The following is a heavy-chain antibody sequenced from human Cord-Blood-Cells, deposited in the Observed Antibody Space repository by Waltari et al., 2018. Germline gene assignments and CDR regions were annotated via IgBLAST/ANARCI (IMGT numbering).Heavy chain of an antibody. Sequence: EVQLVESGGGLVQPGGSLRLSCAASGFTFSSYAMSWVRQAPGKVLEWVSAISGSGGSTYYADAVKGRFTISRDNSKNTLYLQMNSLRAEDTAVYYCAKDPELGIGFDYWGQGTLVTVSS. D-gene: IGHD7-27*01. CDR3: AKDPELGIGFDY. CDR2: ISGSGGST. V-gene: IGHV3-23*04. CDR1: GFTFSSYA. J-gene: IGHJ4*02.